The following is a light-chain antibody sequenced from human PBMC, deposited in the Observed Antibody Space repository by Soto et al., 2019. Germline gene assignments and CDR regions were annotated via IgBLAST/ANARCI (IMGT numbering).Light chain of an antibody. CDR3: QQYNNYSPFT. J-gene: IGKJ2*01. CDR1: QSISTW. Sequence: DIQMTQSPSTLSAFVGDRVTITCRASQSISTWLAWYQQKPGEAPKLLIYKASTLESGVPSRFSGSGSETEFTLTISSLQPDDFATYYCQQYNNYSPFTFGQGTKLDMK. CDR2: KAS. V-gene: IGKV1-5*03.